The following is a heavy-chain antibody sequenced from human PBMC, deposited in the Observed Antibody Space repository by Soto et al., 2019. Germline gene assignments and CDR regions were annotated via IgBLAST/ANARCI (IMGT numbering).Heavy chain of an antibody. CDR3: AREREGDIVVVPASRGSYYYYYMDV. J-gene: IGHJ6*03. CDR1: GFTFSSYG. D-gene: IGHD2-2*01. CDR2: IWYDGSNK. V-gene: IGHV3-33*01. Sequence: GGSLRLSCAASGFTFSSYGMHWVRQAPGKGLEWVAVIWYDGSNKYYADSVKGRFTISRDNSKNTLYLQMNGLRAEDTAVYYCAREREGDIVVVPASRGSYYYYYMDVWGKGTTVTVSS.